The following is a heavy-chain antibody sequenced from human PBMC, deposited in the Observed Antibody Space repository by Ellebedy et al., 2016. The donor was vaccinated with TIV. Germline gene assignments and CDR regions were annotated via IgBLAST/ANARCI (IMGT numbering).Heavy chain of an antibody. CDR1: GGSFSDYY. D-gene: IGHD3-22*01. V-gene: IGHV4-34*01. CDR2: INHSGST. J-gene: IGHJ4*02. CDR3: ARVGEYYDSSGYYPHHFDY. Sequence: MPSETLSLTCAVSGGSFSDYYWSWIRQPPGKGLEWIGEINHSGSTNYSPSLKSRVTMSVDTSKNQFSLKLSFASAADTALYYCARVGEYYDSSGYYPHHFDYWGQGALVTVSS.